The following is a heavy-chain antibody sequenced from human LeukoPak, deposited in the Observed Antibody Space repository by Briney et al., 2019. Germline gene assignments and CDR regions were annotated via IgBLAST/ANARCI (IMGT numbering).Heavy chain of an antibody. D-gene: IGHD3-16*01. J-gene: IGHJ4*02. CDR1: GFTFSGFA. V-gene: IGHV3-23*01. CDR2: ISRSGEST. CDR3: AKDYAVGSIDY. Sequence: GGSLRLFCAASGFTFSGFAMSWIRQAPGKGLEWVSSISRSGESTFYADSVRGRFTISRDNSKNTVSLQMDSLRAEDTALYYCAKDYAVGSIDYWGQGTLVTVSS.